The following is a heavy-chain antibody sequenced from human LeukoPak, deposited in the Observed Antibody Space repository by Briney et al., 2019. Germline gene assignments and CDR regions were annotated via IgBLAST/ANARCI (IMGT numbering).Heavy chain of an antibody. CDR3: ARVPIGGMIVVLPPAGAFDI. CDR2: ISAYNGNT. D-gene: IGHD3-22*01. J-gene: IGHJ3*02. CDR1: GYTFTSYG. Sequence: ASVKVSCKASGYTFTSYGISWVRQAPGQGLEWMGWISAYNGNTNYAQKLQGRVTMTTDTSTSTAYMELRSLRSDDTAVYYCARVPIGGMIVVLPPAGAFDIWGQGTMVTVSS. V-gene: IGHV1-18*01.